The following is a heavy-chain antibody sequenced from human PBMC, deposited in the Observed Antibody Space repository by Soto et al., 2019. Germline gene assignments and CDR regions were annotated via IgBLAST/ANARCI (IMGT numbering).Heavy chain of an antibody. D-gene: IGHD3-22*01. J-gene: IGHJ4*02. CDR2: ISPSGGTT. V-gene: IGHV1-46*01. Sequence: QVQLVQSGAEVKKPGASVKVSCKASGYTFTTYYIQWVRQAPGQGLEWMGVISPSGGTTTYAQKFKGRVTRTRDTSTSKVHMELSRLRSEDTAVYYCARQRSDRSGYNGFYNNYWGQGTLVTVSS. CDR1: GYTFTTYY. CDR3: ARQRSDRSGYNGFYNNY.